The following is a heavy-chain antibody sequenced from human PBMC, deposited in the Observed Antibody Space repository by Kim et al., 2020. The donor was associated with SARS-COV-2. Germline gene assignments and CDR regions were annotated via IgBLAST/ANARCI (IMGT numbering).Heavy chain of an antibody. V-gene: IGHV4-4*07. J-gene: IGHJ5*01. CDR2: SGTT. CDR3: TRDRWLDF. Sequence: SGTTNYNPSLTSRVTMSVDTSKNQVSLNLRSVTAADTAVYYCTRDRWLDFWGQGTLVTVSS.